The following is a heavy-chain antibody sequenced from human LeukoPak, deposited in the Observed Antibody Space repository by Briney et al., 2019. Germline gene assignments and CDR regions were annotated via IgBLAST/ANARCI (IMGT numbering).Heavy chain of an antibody. CDR2: IFSSGNS. D-gene: IGHD3-16*01. V-gene: IGHV4-4*07. CDR1: GGSISGAY. CDR3: ARGIGDLTY. Sequence: SETLSLTCTVSGGSISGAYWSWIWQPAGKGLEWIGRIFSSGNSSYNPSLKSRVIISVDTSKNQFSLKLTSVTAADTAVYYCARGIGDLTYWGQGTLVTVSS. J-gene: IGHJ4*02.